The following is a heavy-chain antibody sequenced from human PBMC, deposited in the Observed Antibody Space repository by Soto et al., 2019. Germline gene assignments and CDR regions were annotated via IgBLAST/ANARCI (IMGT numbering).Heavy chain of an antibody. J-gene: IGHJ4*02. V-gene: IGHV4-61*03. D-gene: IGHD6-6*01. CDR3: AREYSNSPEAFDF. Sequence: SETLSLTCTVSGVPVNSDNYYWSWIRQPPGKGLEWIGHIYNTGSTTYNPSLKSRVTISLDTSRNHFSLSLNSVTAADTAVFYCAREYSNSPEAFDFWGRGTLVTVSS. CDR2: IYNTGST. CDR1: GVPVNSDNYY.